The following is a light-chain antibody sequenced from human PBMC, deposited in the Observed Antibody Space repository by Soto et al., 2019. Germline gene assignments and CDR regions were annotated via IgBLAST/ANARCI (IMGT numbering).Light chain of an antibody. CDR2: DAS. CDR1: QSVSSSS. V-gene: IGKV3D-20*02. J-gene: IGKJ5*01. Sequence: IRLRQSPGTLSLYPGERATLSCRASQSVSSSSLAWYQQKPGQAPRLLIYDASSRATGIPDRFSGSGSGTDFTLTISSLEPEDFAVYYCQQRSNWPPIPFGQGTRLAIK. CDR3: QQRSNWPPIP.